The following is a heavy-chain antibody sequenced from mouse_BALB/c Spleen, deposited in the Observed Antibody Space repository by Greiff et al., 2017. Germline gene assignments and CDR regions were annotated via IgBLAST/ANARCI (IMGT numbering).Heavy chain of an antibody. Sequence: LQESGAELVRPGTSVKVSCKASGYAFTNYLIEWVKQRPGQGLEWIGVINPGSGGTNYNEKFKGKATLTADKSSSTAYMQLSSLTSDDSAVYFCASGSYGSSYYAMDYWGQGTSVTVSS. CDR2: INPGSGGT. D-gene: IGHD1-1*01. V-gene: IGHV1-54*01. CDR1: GYAFTNYL. J-gene: IGHJ4*01. CDR3: ASGSYGSSYYAMDY.